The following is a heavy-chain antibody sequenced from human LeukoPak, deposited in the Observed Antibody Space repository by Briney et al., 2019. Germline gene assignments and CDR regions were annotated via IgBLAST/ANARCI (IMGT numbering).Heavy chain of an antibody. CDR2: IYYTGGT. J-gene: IGHJ4*02. CDR3: AKYGNSGWVIDN. CDR1: GGSIGSNY. V-gene: IGHV4-59*08. D-gene: IGHD6-19*01. Sequence: SETLSLTCTVSGGSIGSNYWTWIRQPPGKGLEDIGYIYYTGGTNYNPSLKSRVTISVDTSKNQFSLRLSSVTAADTAVYFCAKYGNSGWVIDNWGQGTLVTVSS.